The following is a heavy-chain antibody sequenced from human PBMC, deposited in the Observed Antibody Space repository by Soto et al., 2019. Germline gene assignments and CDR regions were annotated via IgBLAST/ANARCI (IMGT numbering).Heavy chain of an antibody. D-gene: IGHD1-26*01. V-gene: IGHV3-21*01. CDR2: LSSSSGHI. CDR3: VRHWLATREFDY. J-gene: IGHJ4*02. CDR1: GFTFSSYW. Sequence: SGGSLRLSCAASGFTFSSYWMNWVRQAPGKGLEWVSSLSSSSGHIYYADSVEGRFTISRDNAKNSLYLQMNSLRAEDTAVYYCVRHWLATREFDYWGQGTLVTVSS.